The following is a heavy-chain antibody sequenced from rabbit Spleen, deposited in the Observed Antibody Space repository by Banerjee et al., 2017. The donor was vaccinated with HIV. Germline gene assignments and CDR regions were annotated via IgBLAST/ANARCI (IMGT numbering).Heavy chain of an antibody. Sequence: CTASGISFGISDYMCWVRQAPGKGLEWIACINTATGKAVYASWARGRLTISKTSSTTVTLQMTSLTAADTATYFCARDTASSFSSYGMDLWGPGTLVTVS. CDR3: ARDTASSFSSYGMDL. J-gene: IGHJ6*01. V-gene: IGHV1S40*01. CDR2: INTATGKA. D-gene: IGHD8-1*01. CDR1: GISFGISDY.